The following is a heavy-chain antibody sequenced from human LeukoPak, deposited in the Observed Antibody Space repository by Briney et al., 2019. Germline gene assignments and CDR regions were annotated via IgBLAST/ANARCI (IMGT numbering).Heavy chain of an antibody. Sequence: SVKVSCKASGGTFSSYAISWVRQAPGQGLEWMGGIIPIFGTANYALKFQGRVTITTDESTSTAYMELSSQRSEDTAVYYCARAGIAARGDNYYMDVWGKGTTVTVSS. CDR1: GGTFSSYA. J-gene: IGHJ6*03. V-gene: IGHV1-69*05. CDR3: ARAGIAARGDNYYMDV. D-gene: IGHD6-13*01. CDR2: IIPIFGTA.